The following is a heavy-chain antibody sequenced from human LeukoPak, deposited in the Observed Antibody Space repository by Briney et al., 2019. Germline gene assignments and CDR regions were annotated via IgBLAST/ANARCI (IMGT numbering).Heavy chain of an antibody. CDR3: ARGRGVVVVAARAFDI. Sequence: SVKVSCKASGGTFSSYAISWVRRAPGQGLEWMGGIIPIFGTANYAQKFQGRVTITADESTSTAYMELSSLRSEDTAVYYCARGRGVVVVAARAFDIWGQGTMVTVSS. J-gene: IGHJ3*02. CDR1: GGTFSSYA. CDR2: IIPIFGTA. D-gene: IGHD2-15*01. V-gene: IGHV1-69*13.